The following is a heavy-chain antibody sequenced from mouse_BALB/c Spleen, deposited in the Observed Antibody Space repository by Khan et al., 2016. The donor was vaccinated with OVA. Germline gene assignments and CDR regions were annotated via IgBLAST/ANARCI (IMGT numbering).Heavy chain of an antibody. V-gene: IGHV7-3*02. CDR3: ARVDYGYGFAY. J-gene: IGHJ3*01. CDR1: GFTFTDYY. Sequence: EVELVESGGGLVQPGGSLRLSCATSGFTFTDYYMNWVRQPPGKALEWLGFIRKKASGYTTEYSPSVKGRFTISRENSQSIRYLQMNTLRAEDSATYYCARVDYGYGFAYWGQGTLVTVSA. CDR2: IRKKASGYTT. D-gene: IGHD1-2*01.